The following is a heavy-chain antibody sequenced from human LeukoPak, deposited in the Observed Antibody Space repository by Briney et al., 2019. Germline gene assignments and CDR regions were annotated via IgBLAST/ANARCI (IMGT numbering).Heavy chain of an antibody. V-gene: IGHV4-4*07. Sequence: PSETLSLTCTVSGASINSYYFTWIRQPAGKGLEWIGRVFSDGATDYNPSLQSRVTLSLDTSKNQVSLKLSSVAAADTAVYYCARTFCSGCNCFHFDYWGQGTLVTVSS. CDR2: VFSDGAT. J-gene: IGHJ4*02. CDR3: ARTFCSGCNCFHFDY. CDR1: GASINSYY. D-gene: IGHD2-15*01.